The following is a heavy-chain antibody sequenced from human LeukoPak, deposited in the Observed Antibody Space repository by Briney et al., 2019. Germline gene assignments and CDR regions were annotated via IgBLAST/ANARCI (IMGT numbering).Heavy chain of an antibody. D-gene: IGHD3-16*02. CDR2: INPNTGGT. V-gene: IGHV1-2*02. CDR1: GYSFTAYY. Sequence: ASVKVSCKSSGYSFTAYYMHWVRQAPGQGLEWMGFINPNTGGTNYAQKFQGRVTMTRDTSISTAYMGLSRLRSDDTAMYYCARALFEWGSYRDAFDIWGQGTMVTVSS. J-gene: IGHJ3*02. CDR3: ARALFEWGSYRDAFDI.